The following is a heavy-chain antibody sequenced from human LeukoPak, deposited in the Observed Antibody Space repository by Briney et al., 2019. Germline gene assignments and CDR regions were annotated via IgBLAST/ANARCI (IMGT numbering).Heavy chain of an antibody. CDR1: GYSSTIYW. J-gene: IGHJ3*02. V-gene: IGHV5-51*01. CDR3: ARRNCLYDSSGYYYRSDAFDI. D-gene: IGHD3-22*01. CDR2: IYPGDSDT. Sequence: EPLTISCKGTGYSSTIYWIGCVRQMPGKGLEGMGIIYPGDSDTRYSPCFQDQVTISADKSISTGYPQWSSLKASDTAMYYCARRNCLYDSSGYYYRSDAFDIWGQGAMVTVSS.